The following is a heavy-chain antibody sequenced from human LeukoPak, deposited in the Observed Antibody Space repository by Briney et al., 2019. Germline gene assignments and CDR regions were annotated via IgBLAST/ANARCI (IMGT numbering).Heavy chain of an antibody. CDR2: IYYSGST. CDR3: ARALRYYYYGMDV. V-gene: IGHV4-39*07. Sequence: SETLSLTCNVSGGSIRSSSYFWGCIRQPPGKGLEWIGSIYYSGSTSYNPSLKSRVTISVDTSKNQFSLKLSSVTATDTAVYYCARALRYYYYGMDVWGQGTTVTVSS. CDR1: GGSIRSSSYF. J-gene: IGHJ6*02.